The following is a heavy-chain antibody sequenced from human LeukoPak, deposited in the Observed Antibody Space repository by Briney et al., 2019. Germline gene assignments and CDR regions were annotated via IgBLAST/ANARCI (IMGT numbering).Heavy chain of an antibody. CDR1: GYTFSSYG. Sequence: GASVKVSCKASGYTFSSYGISWVRQAPGQGLEWMGWITAYNGNTNYAQNLQGRVTMTTDTSTSTAYMELRSLRSDDTAVYYCARGEVVVPPAISMDVWGKGTTVTVSS. J-gene: IGHJ6*04. D-gene: IGHD2-2*01. CDR3: ARGEVVVPPAISMDV. V-gene: IGHV1-18*01. CDR2: ITAYNGNT.